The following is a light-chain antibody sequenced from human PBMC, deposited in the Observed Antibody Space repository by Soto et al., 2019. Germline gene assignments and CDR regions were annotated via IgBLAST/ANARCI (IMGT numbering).Light chain of an antibody. Sequence: EIVLTQSPATLSLSPGERATLSCRAGQSVSSNLAWYQQKRGQAPRLLIYDASNRATGIPARFSGSGSGTDFTLTISSLEPEDFAVYYCQQRTNWPLTFGGGTKVDIK. CDR1: QSVSSN. J-gene: IGKJ4*01. V-gene: IGKV3-11*01. CDR3: QQRTNWPLT. CDR2: DAS.